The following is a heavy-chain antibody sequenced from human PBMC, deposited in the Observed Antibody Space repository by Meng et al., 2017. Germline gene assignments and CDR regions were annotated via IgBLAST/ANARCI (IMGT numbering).Heavy chain of an antibody. D-gene: IGHD3-3*01. CDR1: GFTFSNAW. CDR3: TTAIFGVVMGGY. J-gene: IGHJ4*02. CDR2: IKSKSDGGTT. V-gene: IGHV3-15*01. Sequence: EVQLMECGGGSVEPGGYLRLSCEASGFTFSNAWMSWVRQAPGEGLEWVGRIKSKSDGGTTDYAAPVKGRFTISRDYSKNTVFLQMNSLKGDDTAVYYCTTAIFGVVMGGYWGRGTLVTVSS.